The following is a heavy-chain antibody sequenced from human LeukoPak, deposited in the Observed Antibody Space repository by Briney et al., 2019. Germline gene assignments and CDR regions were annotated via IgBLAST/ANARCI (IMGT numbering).Heavy chain of an antibody. D-gene: IGHD3-10*01. V-gene: IGHV4-39*01. CDR3: ARHVGFITMVRGVINNNWFDP. Sequence: SETLSLTCTVSGGSISSSSYYWGWVRQPPGKGLEWIGSIYYSGSPYYNPSLKSRVTISVDTSKKQFSLKLSSVTAADTAVYYCARHVGFITMVRGVINNNWFDPWGQGTLVTVSS. J-gene: IGHJ5*02. CDR1: GGSISSSSYY. CDR2: IYYSGSP.